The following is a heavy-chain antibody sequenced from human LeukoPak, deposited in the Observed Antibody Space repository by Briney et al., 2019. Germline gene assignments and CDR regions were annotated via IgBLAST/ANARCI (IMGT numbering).Heavy chain of an antibody. J-gene: IGHJ4*02. CDR3: AGTPRTYYYDSSGYLGEI. Sequence: ASVKVSCKASGGTFSSYAISWVRQAPGQGLEWMGRIIPILGIANYAQKFQGRVTITADKSTSTAYMELSSLRSEDTAVYYCAGTPRTYYYDSSGYLGEIWGQGTLVTASS. V-gene: IGHV1-69*04. CDR1: GGTFSSYA. D-gene: IGHD3-22*01. CDR2: IIPILGIA.